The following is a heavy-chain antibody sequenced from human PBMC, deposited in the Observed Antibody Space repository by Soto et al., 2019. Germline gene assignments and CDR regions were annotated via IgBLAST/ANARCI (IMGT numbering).Heavy chain of an antibody. J-gene: IGHJ4*02. D-gene: IGHD5-18*01. Sequence: QVQLVQSGAEVKKPGSSVKVTCKASGAIFSSNAISWVRQSPGQGLEWMGGILTIFGRTNNEQKFQVRATITADEATRTACMELSRLKTEDTAVYFCARGGRGYSYAPRFYFEYWAQGTVVTVSS. CDR2: ILTIFGRT. V-gene: IGHV1-69*01. CDR1: GAIFSSNA. CDR3: ARGGRGYSYAPRFYFEY.